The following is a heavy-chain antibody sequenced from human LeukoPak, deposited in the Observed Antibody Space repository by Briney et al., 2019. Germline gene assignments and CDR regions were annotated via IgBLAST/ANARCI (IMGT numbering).Heavy chain of an antibody. V-gene: IGHV4-59*01. Sequence: SETLSLTCTVSGGSISSYYWTWIRQPPGKGLEWIGYIHYSGSTNYNPSLKGRVTMSVDTSNNQFSLKLSSVTAADTAVYYCARDRLGNTVDYWGQGVLVTISS. J-gene: IGHJ4*02. CDR2: IHYSGST. CDR3: ARDRLGNTVDY. CDR1: GGSISSYY. D-gene: IGHD3-16*01.